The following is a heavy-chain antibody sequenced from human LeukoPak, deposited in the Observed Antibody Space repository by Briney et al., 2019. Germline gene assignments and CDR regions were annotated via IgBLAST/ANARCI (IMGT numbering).Heavy chain of an antibody. CDR3: ARVLYSSSWYGPSWFDP. Sequence: GGSLRLSCAASGFTFSSYWMHWVRQAPGKGLVWVSHINSDGSSTSYADSVKGRFTISRDNAKNTLFLQMDSLRAEDTAVYYCARVLYSSSWYGPSWFDPWGQGTLVTVSS. CDR2: INSDGSST. V-gene: IGHV3-74*01. J-gene: IGHJ5*02. D-gene: IGHD6-13*01. CDR1: GFTFSSYW.